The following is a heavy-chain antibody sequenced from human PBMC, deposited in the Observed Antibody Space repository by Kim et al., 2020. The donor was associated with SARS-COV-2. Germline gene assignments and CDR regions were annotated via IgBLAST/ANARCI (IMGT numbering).Heavy chain of an antibody. CDR2: ISYDGSNK. Sequence: GGSLRLSCAASGFTFSSYGMHWVRQAPGKGLEWVAVISYDGSNKYYADSVKGRFTISRDNSKNTLYLQMNSLRAEDTAVYYCARWGDYYDSSGYRYWGQGTLVTVSS. CDR3: ARWGDYYDSSGYRY. CDR1: GFTFSSYG. J-gene: IGHJ4*02. V-gene: IGHV3-33*05. D-gene: IGHD3-22*01.